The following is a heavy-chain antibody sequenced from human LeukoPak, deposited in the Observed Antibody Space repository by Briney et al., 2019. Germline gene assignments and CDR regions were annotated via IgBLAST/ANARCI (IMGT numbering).Heavy chain of an antibody. CDR1: GFSLSTSGMC. D-gene: IGHD5-12*01. Sequence: TESGPALVKPTQTLTPTCTFSGFSLSTSGMCVSWIRQPPGKALEWLALIDWDDDKYYSTSLKTRLTISKDTSKNQVVLTMTNMDPVDTATYYCARSYSGYDYNWFDPWGQGTLVTVSS. CDR3: ARSYSGYDYNWFDP. J-gene: IGHJ5*02. V-gene: IGHV2-70*01. CDR2: IDWDDDK.